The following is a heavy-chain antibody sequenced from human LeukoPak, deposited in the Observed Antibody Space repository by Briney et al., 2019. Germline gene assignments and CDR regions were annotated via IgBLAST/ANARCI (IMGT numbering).Heavy chain of an antibody. CDR1: GFTFDDYA. CDR2: ISWNSGSI. CDR3: AKSQVGVSWDYYMDV. D-gene: IGHD6-13*01. J-gene: IGHJ6*03. V-gene: IGHV3-9*01. Sequence: PGGSLRLSCAASGFTFDDYAMHWVRQAPGKGLEWVSGISWNSGSIGYADSVKGRFTISRDNSKNSLYLRMNSLRAEDTALYYCAKSQVGVSWDYYMDVWGKGTTVTVSS.